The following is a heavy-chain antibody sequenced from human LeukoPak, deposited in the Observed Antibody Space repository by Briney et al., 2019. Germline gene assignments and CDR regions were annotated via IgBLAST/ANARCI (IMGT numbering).Heavy chain of an antibody. CDR3: ARHFRSWQRNYFDY. D-gene: IGHD6-13*01. V-gene: IGHV4-34*01. J-gene: IGHJ4*02. Sequence: SETLSLTCAVYGGSFTTYYWSWFRQPPGKGLEWIGEINHNEFTNYNPSLKNRVTITIDTSKKQFSLRLTSVTVADTAVYYCARHFRSWQRNYFDYWGQGTLVTVSS. CDR1: GGSFTTYY. CDR2: INHNEFT.